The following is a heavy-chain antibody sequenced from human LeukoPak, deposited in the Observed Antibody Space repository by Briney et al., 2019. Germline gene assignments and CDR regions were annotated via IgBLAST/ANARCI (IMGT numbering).Heavy chain of an antibody. J-gene: IGHJ4*02. CDR1: GYTFTSYY. CDR2: INPSGGST. CDR3: ARAIATYYYDSSGYGNLDY. D-gene: IGHD3-22*01. V-gene: IGHV1-46*01. Sequence: ASVKVSCKASGYTFTSYYMHWVRQAPGQGLEWMGIINPSGGSTSYAQKFQGRVTMTRDTSTSTVYMELSSLRSEDTAVYYCARAIATYYYDSSGYGNLDYWGQGTLVTVSS.